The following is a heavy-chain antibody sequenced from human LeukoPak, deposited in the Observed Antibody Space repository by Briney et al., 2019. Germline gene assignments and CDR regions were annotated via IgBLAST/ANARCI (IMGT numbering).Heavy chain of an antibody. D-gene: IGHD6-13*01. CDR1: GGSISSSSYY. J-gene: IGHJ4*02. Sequence: SETLSLTCTVSGGSISSSSYYWGWLRQPPGKGLEWIGSIYYSGSTYYNPSLKSRVTISVDTSKNQVSLKLSSVTAADTAVYYCARGHPPAAAIDYWGQGTLVTVSS. CDR2: IYYSGST. CDR3: ARGHPPAAAIDY. V-gene: IGHV4-39*07.